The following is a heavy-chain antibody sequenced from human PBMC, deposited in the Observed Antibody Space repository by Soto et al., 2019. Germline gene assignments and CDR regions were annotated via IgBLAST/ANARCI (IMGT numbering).Heavy chain of an antibody. Sequence: GGSLRLSCAASGFSFSSSGMHWVRQAPGKGLEWVAVICYDGNKKYYVDSVRVRFTISRDNSKNTLYLEMNSLRAEDTAVYYCGVDIPGLLDXWGQGTLVTVSX. V-gene: IGHV3-33*03. D-gene: IGHD5-12*01. CDR3: GVDIPGLLDX. CDR1: GFSFSSSG. J-gene: IGHJ4*02. CDR2: ICYDGNKK.